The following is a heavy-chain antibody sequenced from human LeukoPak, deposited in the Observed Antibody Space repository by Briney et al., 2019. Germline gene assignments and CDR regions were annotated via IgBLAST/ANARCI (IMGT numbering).Heavy chain of an antibody. J-gene: IGHJ6*03. CDR1: GFTFSSYA. V-gene: IGHV3-23*01. CDR2: ISGSGGST. D-gene: IGHD2-2*01. CDR3: ATSPTSDQYYYYYMDV. Sequence: GGSLRLSCAASGFTFSSYAMSWVRQAPGKGLEWVSAISGSGGSTYYADSVKGRFTISRDNSKNTLYLQMNSLRAEDTAVYYCATSPTSDQYYYYYMDVWGKGTTVTVSS.